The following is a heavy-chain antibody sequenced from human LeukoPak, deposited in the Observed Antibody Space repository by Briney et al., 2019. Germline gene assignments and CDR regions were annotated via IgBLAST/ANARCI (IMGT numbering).Heavy chain of an antibody. Sequence: GESLKISCKGSGYSFTSYWIGWVRQMPGKGLEWMGIIYPGDSDTRYSPSFQGQVTISADKSISTAYLQWSSLKASDTAMYYCARLSYDSWSGYKSMPNWFDPWGQGTLVTVSS. J-gene: IGHJ5*02. CDR2: IYPGDSDT. V-gene: IGHV5-51*01. CDR3: ARLSYDSWSGYKSMPNWFDP. CDR1: GYSFTSYW. D-gene: IGHD3-3*01.